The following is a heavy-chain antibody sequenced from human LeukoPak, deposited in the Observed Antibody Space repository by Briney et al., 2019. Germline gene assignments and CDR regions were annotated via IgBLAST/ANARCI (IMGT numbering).Heavy chain of an antibody. J-gene: IGHJ3*02. D-gene: IGHD3-22*01. V-gene: IGHV4-59*12. Sequence: SETLSLTCIVSGGSISSYYWSWIRQPPGKGLEWIGYIYHSGSTYYNPSLKSRVTISVDRSKNQFSLKLSSVTAADTAVYYCARVGSSGYTGRAFDIWGQGTMVTVSS. CDR1: GGSISSYY. CDR2: IYHSGST. CDR3: ARVGSSGYTGRAFDI.